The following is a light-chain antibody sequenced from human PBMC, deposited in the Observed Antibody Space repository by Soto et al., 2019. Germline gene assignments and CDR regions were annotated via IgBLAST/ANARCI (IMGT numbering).Light chain of an antibody. J-gene: IGKJ1*01. CDR2: AAT. CDR1: QRITTY. Sequence: IQMTQSPSSLSASVVHRVTITCRASQRITTYLTWYQQRPGKAPSLLIYAATYLRSGVPSRFSGSGSGTEFTLTIDGLQPDDFATYFCHQIHTTPWTFGQGTKVDIK. CDR3: HQIHTTPWT. V-gene: IGKV1-39*01.